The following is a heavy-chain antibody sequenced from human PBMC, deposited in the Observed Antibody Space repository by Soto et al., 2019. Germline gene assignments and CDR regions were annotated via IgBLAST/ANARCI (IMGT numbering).Heavy chain of an antibody. J-gene: IGHJ4*02. V-gene: IGHV1-69*02. CDR2: VIPTFGET. D-gene: IGHD2-15*01. CDR1: GDTFSSYY. CDR3: ARTVGTVGVRPLEY. Sequence: QVHLVQSAAEVKKPGSSVKVSCKTSGDTFSSYYISWVRQAPGHGLEWMGRVIPTFGETDYAQKFQGRVTITADKSTHTAYLRLHSLTAEETAMYYCARTVGTVGVRPLEYWGLGTLVTVSS.